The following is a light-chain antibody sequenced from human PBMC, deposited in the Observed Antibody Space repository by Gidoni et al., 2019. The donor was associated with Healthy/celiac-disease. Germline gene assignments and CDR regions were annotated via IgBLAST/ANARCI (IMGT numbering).Light chain of an antibody. CDR3: QQSYSTPYT. CDR2: AAS. Sequence: DIQMTQSPSSLSASVGDRVTITCRASHSISSYLNWYQQKPGKAPKLLIYAASSLQSGVISRVSGSGSGIDFTLTIRSLQPEDFATYYCQQSYSTPYTFGQGTKLEIK. J-gene: IGKJ2*01. CDR1: HSISSY. V-gene: IGKV1-39*01.